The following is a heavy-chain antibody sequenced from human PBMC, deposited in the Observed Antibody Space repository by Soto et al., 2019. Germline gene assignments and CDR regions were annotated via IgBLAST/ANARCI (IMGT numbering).Heavy chain of an antibody. D-gene: IGHD3-10*01. J-gene: IGHJ4*02. CDR1: GFTFNDYY. V-gene: IGHV3-11*05. CDR3: ASNGRFGELQANY. CDR2: ISSSSSNT. Sequence: QVQLVESGGGLVKPGGSLRLSCAASGFTFNDYYMSWIRQAPGKGLEWVSYISSSSSNTNYADSVKGRFTISRDNAKNSLYLQMNSLRVEDTAVYYCASNGRFGELQANYWGQGALVTVSS.